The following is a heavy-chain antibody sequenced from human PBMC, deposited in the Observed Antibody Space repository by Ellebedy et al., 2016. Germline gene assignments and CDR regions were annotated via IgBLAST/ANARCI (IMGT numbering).Heavy chain of an antibody. CDR3: ARVEYSSGWYLEGAFDI. V-gene: IGHV1-3*01. Sequence: ASVKVSCKASGYTFTSYAMHWVRQAPGQSGAPGQRLEWMGWINASNGNTKYSQNFQGRVTITRDTSASTAYMELSSLRSEETAVYYCARVEYSSGWYLEGAFDIWGQGTMVTVSS. CDR2: INASNGNT. J-gene: IGHJ3*02. D-gene: IGHD6-19*01. CDR1: GYTFTSYA.